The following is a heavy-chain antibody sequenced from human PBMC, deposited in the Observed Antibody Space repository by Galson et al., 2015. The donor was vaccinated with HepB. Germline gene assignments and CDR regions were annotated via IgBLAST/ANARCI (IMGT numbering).Heavy chain of an antibody. CDR3: ARDLWGSSGRYNYYYYGMDV. CDR1: GFTVSSNY. V-gene: IGHV3-53*01. J-gene: IGHJ6*02. CDR2: IYSGGST. Sequence: SLRLSCAASGFTVSSNYMSWVRQAPGKGLEWVSVIYSGGSTYYADSVKGRFTISRDNSKNTLYLQMNSLRAEDTAVYYCARDLWGSSGRYNYYYYGMDVWGQGTTVTVSS. D-gene: IGHD6-19*01.